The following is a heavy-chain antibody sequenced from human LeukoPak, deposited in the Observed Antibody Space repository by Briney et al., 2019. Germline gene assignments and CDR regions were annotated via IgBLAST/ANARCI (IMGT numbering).Heavy chain of an antibody. J-gene: IGHJ5*02. V-gene: IGHV5-51*01. D-gene: IGHD3-10*01. CDR1: GSPFTSYW. CDR2: IYPGDSNT. Sequence: GEPLKISCQGSGSPFTSYWISWVRRLPGKGLEWMGIIYPGDSNTSYSPSFQAQVPISADKSISTAYLQWSRLKASETAMYYGERRADYYGSGSYYRAWFDPWGQGTLVTVSS. CDR3: ERRADYYGSGSYYRAWFDP.